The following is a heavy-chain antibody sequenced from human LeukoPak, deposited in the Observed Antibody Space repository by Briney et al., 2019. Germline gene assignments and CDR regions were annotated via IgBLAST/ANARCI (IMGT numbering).Heavy chain of an antibody. V-gene: IGHV3-48*02. CDR1: GFTVSSYY. CDR3: ARGTRSYVRY. CDR2: ISSSSTI. D-gene: IGHD3-16*01. J-gene: IGHJ4*02. Sequence: PGGSLRLSCAASGFTVSSYYMSWVRQAPGKGLEWVSYISSSSTIYYADSVKGRFTISRDNAKNSLYLQMNSLRDEDTAVYYCARGTRSYVRYWGQGTLVTVSS.